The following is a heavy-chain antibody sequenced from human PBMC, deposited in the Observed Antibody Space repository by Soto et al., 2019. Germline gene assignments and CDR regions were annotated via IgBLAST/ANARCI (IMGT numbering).Heavy chain of an antibody. CDR2: IYSSGNA. V-gene: IGHV4-4*07. D-gene: IGHD3-22*01. CDR1: LDSISNSY. CDR3: AKGRGFYSDNYFDP. Sequence: SETLSLTCSVSLDSISNSYWTWIRQPAGKGLEWIGHIYSSGNANYNPSLKSRVTMSLDTSKNQFSLSLKSVTAADTAIYYCAKGRGFYSDNYFDPWGQGTQVTVLL. J-gene: IGHJ5*02.